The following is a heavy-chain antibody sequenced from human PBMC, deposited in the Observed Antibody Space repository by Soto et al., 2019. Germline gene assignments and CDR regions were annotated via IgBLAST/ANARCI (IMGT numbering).Heavy chain of an antibody. CDR3: ARGGRDGFDI. Sequence: SETLSLTCTVSGGSISTYYWNWIRQSAGKGLEWIGRVYISGSTNYHPSLKSRVAMSVDTSNNQFSLKVTSVTAADTAMYHCARGGRDGFDIWGQGTMVTVS. V-gene: IGHV4-4*07. CDR1: GGSISTYY. J-gene: IGHJ3*02. CDR2: VYISGST.